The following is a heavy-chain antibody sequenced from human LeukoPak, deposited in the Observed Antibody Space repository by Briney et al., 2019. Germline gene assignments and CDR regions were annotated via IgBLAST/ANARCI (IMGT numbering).Heavy chain of an antibody. V-gene: IGHV4-59*12. CDR2: IYYSGST. Sequence: SETLSLTCTVSGGSISSYYWSWIRQPPGKGLEWIGYIYYSGSTNYNPSLKSRVTISVDTSKNQFSLKLSSVTAADTAVYYCARYSSSWSLFDYWGQGTLVTVSS. J-gene: IGHJ4*02. CDR3: ARYSSSWSLFDY. D-gene: IGHD6-13*01. CDR1: GGSISSYY.